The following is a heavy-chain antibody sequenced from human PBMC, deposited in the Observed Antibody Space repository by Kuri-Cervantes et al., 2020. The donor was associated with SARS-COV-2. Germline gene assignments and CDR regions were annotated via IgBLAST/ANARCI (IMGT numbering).Heavy chain of an antibody. CDR2: ISAYNGNT. V-gene: IGHV1-18*01. CDR3: ARVFSRLWGSGRYFDL. J-gene: IGHJ2*01. D-gene: IGHD4/OR15-4a*01. CDR1: GYTFTRYG. Sequence: ASVNVSCKASGYTFTRYGISWVRQAPGQGLEWMGWISAYNGNTNYAQKLQGRVTMTTDTSTSTAYMELRSLRSDDTAVYYCARVFSRLWGSGRYFDLWGRGTLVTVSS.